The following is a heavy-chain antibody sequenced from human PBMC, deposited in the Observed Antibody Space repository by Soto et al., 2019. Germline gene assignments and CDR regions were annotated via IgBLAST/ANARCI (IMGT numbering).Heavy chain of an antibody. CDR3: ARELAQQLTPNWFDP. V-gene: IGHV4-31*03. J-gene: IGHJ5*02. D-gene: IGHD6-13*01. Sequence: QVQLQESGPGLVKPSQTLSLTCTVSGGSISSGGYYWSWIRQHPGKGLEWIGYIYYSGSTYYNPSLKSRVTISGDTSKNQFSLKLSSVTAADTAVYYCARELAQQLTPNWFDPWGQGTLVTVSS. CDR1: GGSISSGGYY. CDR2: IYYSGST.